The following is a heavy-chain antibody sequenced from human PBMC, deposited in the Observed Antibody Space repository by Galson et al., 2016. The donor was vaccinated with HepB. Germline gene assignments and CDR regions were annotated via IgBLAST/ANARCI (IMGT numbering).Heavy chain of an antibody. CDR1: GFSLTTSGVG. D-gene: IGHD2-15*01. CDR2: IYWDDDK. CDR3: ANRPDPADKNVCAVLDY. Sequence: PALVKPTQTLTLTCTFSGFSLTTSGVGVAWIRQPPGKALEWLALIYWDDDKHFSPSLRSRLTITKDTSSNLVVLTMTDMDPVDTGTYYCANRPDPADKNVCAVLDYWGPGVFVTVSS. J-gene: IGHJ4*02. V-gene: IGHV2-5*02.